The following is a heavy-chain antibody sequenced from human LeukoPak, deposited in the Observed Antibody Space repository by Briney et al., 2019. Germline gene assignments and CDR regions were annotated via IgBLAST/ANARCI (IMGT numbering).Heavy chain of an antibody. V-gene: IGHV4-59*08. CDR1: GGSISSYY. CDR2: IYYSGST. J-gene: IGHJ5*02. CDR3: ARHSNYGSGSYYRYWFDP. Sequence: SETLSLTCTVSGGSISSYYWSWIRQPPGKGLEWIGYIYYSGSTNYNPSLKSRVTISVDTSKNQFSLKLSSVAAADTAVYYCARHSNYGSGSYYRYWFDPWGQGTLVTVSS. D-gene: IGHD3-10*01.